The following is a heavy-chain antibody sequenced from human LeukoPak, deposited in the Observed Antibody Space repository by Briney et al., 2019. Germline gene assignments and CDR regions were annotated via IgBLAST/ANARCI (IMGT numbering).Heavy chain of an antibody. J-gene: IGHJ3*02. CDR1: GFTFSSYA. D-gene: IGHD3-22*01. CDR2: ISYDGSNK. V-gene: IGHV3-30-3*01. Sequence: GGSLRLSCAASGFTFSSYAMHWVRQAPGKGLEWVAVISYDGSNKYYADSVKGRFTISRDNSKNTLYLQMNGLRAEDTAVYYCARDDSSGYYNQYAFDIWGQGTMVTVSS. CDR3: ARDDSSGYYNQYAFDI.